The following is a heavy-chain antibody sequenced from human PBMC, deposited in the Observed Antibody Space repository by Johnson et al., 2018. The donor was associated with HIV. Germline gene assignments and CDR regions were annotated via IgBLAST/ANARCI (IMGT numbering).Heavy chain of an antibody. J-gene: IGHJ3*02. D-gene: IGHD3-16*01. CDR2: ISYDGADK. CDR3: AREWGSADAFDI. V-gene: IGHV3-30*03. CDR1: GFTFTKYG. Sequence: QVQLVESGGGVVQPGKSPRLSCAASGFTFTKYGMHWVRQAPGKGLEWVAVISYDGADKHYVDSVKGRFTISRDNSKNTLYLQMNSLRAEDTAVYYCAREWGSADAFDIWGQGTMVTVSS.